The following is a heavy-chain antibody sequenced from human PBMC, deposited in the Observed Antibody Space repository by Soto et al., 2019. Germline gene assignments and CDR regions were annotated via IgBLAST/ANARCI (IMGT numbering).Heavy chain of an antibody. Sequence: QVQLQESGPGLVKPSETLSLTCTVSGGSVSSGSHYWSWIQQPPGKELEWIGYAYYSGDTNYKPSLKSRVTISIDTSKNQFSLRLSSVTAADTAVYYCTRNVVVGRPGVSDIWCQGTMVTVSS. CDR1: GGSVSSGSHY. CDR3: TRNVVVGRPGVSDI. J-gene: IGHJ3*02. V-gene: IGHV4-61*01. CDR2: AYYSGDT. D-gene: IGHD2-15*01.